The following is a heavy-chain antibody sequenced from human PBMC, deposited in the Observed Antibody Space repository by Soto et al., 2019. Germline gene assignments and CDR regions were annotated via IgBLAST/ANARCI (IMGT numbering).Heavy chain of an antibody. CDR1: GFTFSSYA. Sequence: EVQLLESGGGLVQPGGSLRLSCAASGFTFSSYAMSWVRQAPGKGLEWVSNINGGDGSTYYGDPVKGRFTISRDDSKNTLYLQMNSLRAEDTAVYYCAKLPIMTTVTHYFDYWGQGTLVTVSS. J-gene: IGHJ4*02. CDR3: AKLPIMTTVTHYFDY. D-gene: IGHD4-17*01. CDR2: INGGDGST. V-gene: IGHV3-23*01.